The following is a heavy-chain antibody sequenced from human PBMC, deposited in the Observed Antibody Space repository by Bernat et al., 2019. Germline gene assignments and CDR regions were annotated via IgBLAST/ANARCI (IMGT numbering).Heavy chain of an antibody. D-gene: IGHD6-13*01. J-gene: IGHJ4*02. V-gene: IGHV4-39*01. Sequence: QLQLQESGPGLVKPSETLSLTCTVSGGSISSSSYYWGWIRQPPGKGLEWIGSIYYSGSTYYNPSLKSRVTISVDTSKNQFSLKLSSVTAAETAVYYCVSSSSWYSHNDYWGQGTLVTVSS. CDR3: VSSSSWYSHNDY. CDR1: GGSISSSSYY. CDR2: IYYSGST.